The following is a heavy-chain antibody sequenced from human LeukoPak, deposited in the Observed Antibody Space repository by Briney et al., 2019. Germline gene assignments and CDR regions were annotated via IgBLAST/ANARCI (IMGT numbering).Heavy chain of an antibody. D-gene: IGHD1-26*01. J-gene: IGHJ5*02. V-gene: IGHV3-48*03. Sequence: GGSLRLSCAASGFTFSSYEMNWVRQAPGKGLEWVSYISSSGNIIYYADSVKGRFTISRDSAKNSLYLQMNSLRAEDTAAYFCAQNQWEFLAWGQGTLVTVSS. CDR3: AQNQWEFLA. CDR1: GFTFSSYE. CDR2: ISSSGNII.